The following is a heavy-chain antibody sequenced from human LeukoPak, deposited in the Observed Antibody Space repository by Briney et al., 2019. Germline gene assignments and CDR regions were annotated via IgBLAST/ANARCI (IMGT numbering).Heavy chain of an antibody. CDR3: AARPYYYDSSGYLDLYWYFDL. Sequence: SETLSLTCTVSGGSISSYYWSWIRQPPGKGLEWIGEIYHSGSTNYNPSLKSRVTISVDKSKNQFSLKLSSVTAADTAVYYCAARPYYYDSSGYLDLYWYFDLWGRGTLVTVSS. D-gene: IGHD3-22*01. CDR2: IYHSGST. CDR1: GGSISSYY. V-gene: IGHV4-59*12. J-gene: IGHJ2*01.